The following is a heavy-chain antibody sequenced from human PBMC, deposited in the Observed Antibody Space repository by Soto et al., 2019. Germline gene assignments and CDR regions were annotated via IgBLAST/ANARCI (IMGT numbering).Heavy chain of an antibody. V-gene: IGHV4-4*02. CDR2: IYHSGST. CDR3: AGGFGSGHYDY. D-gene: IGHD3-10*01. Sequence: SETLSLTCDVSGVSISSSSWWSWVRQPPGKGLEWVGEIYHSGSTNYNPSLKSRVTISVDKSKNQFSLRLTSVTAADTAVYYCAGGFGSGHYDYWGHGSLVTVS. J-gene: IGHJ4*01. CDR1: GVSISSSSW.